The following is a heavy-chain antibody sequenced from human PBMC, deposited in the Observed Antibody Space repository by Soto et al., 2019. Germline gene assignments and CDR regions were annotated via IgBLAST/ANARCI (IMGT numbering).Heavy chain of an antibody. Sequence: NPSETLSLTCAVYGGSFSGYYWSWIRQPPGKGLEWIGEINHSGSTNYNPSLKSRVTISVDTSKNQFSLRLSSVTAADTAVYYCARGPHYDFWSGYSPMHYYYYGMDVWGQGTTVTVSS. D-gene: IGHD3-3*01. CDR1: GGSFSGYY. CDR3: ARGPHYDFWSGYSPMHYYYYGMDV. V-gene: IGHV4-34*01. J-gene: IGHJ6*02. CDR2: INHSGST.